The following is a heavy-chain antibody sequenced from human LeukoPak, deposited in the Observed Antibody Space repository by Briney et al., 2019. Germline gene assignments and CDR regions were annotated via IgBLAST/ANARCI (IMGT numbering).Heavy chain of an antibody. J-gene: IGHJ4*02. Sequence: SETLSLTCTVSGGSISSSSYYWGWIRQPPGKGLEWIGSIYYSGSTYNNPSLKSRVTISVDTSKNQFSLKLSSVTAADTAVYYCARQMADKITMIVVVITYYFDYWGQGTLVTVSS. D-gene: IGHD3-22*01. CDR2: IYYSGST. CDR3: ARQMADKITMIVVVITYYFDY. CDR1: GGSISSSSYY. V-gene: IGHV4-39*01.